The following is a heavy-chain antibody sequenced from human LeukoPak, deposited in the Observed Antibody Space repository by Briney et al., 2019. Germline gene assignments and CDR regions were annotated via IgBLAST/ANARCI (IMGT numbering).Heavy chain of an antibody. D-gene: IGHD2-2*01. Sequence: GGSLRLSCAASGFTFDDYAMYWVRQAPGKGLEWVSGISWNSGSIGYADSVKGRFTISRDNAKNSLYLQMNSLRAEDTALYYCAKAGRYCSSTSCPDVFDIWGQGTMVTVSS. CDR2: ISWNSGSI. V-gene: IGHV3-9*01. CDR3: AKAGRYCSSTSCPDVFDI. J-gene: IGHJ3*02. CDR1: GFTFDDYA.